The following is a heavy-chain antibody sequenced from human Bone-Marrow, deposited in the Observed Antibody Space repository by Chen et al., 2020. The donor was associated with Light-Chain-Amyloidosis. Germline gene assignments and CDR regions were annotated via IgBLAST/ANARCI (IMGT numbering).Heavy chain of an antibody. J-gene: IGHJ4*02. V-gene: IGHV5-51*01. Sequence: EVQLEQSGPEVKKPGESLKISCKGYGYTFPNYWIGWVLQMPGKGLEWMGVIYPDDSDARYSPSFEGQVTISADKSITTAYLQWRSLKASDTAMYYCARRRDGYNFDYWGQGTLVTVSS. D-gene: IGHD5-12*01. CDR1: GYTFPNYW. CDR2: IYPDDSDA. CDR3: ARRRDGYNFDY.